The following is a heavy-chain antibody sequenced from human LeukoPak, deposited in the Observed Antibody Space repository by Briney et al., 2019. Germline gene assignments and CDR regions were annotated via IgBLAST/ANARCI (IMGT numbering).Heavy chain of an antibody. CDR2: ISWNSGSI. D-gene: IGHD3-22*01. J-gene: IGHJ4*02. CDR1: GFTFDDYA. V-gene: IGHV3-9*01. Sequence: GGSLRLSCAASGFTFDDYAMHWVRHAPGKGLEWVSGISWNSGSIGYADSVKGRFTISRDNAKNSLYLQMNSLRAEDTALYYCAKAPYYDSSGLFDYWGQGTLVTVSS. CDR3: AKAPYYDSSGLFDY.